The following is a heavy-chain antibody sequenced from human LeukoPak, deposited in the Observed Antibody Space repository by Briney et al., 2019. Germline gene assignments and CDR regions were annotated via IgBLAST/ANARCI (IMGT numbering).Heavy chain of an antibody. D-gene: IGHD1-14*01. CDR3: ARVLARYGNLDY. J-gene: IGHJ4*02. CDR1: GYTFTDYY. CDR2: INPNSGGT. V-gene: IGHV1-2*02. Sequence: ASVKLSCKASGYTFTDYYIHWVRQAPGQGLEWMGWINPNSGGTNYTQNLPGRVTMTRDTSISTAYLELNRLTSDDTAVYYCARVLARYGNLDYWGQGILVTPSS.